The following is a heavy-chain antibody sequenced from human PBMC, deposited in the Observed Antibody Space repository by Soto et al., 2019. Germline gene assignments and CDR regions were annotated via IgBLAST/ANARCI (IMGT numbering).Heavy chain of an antibody. CDR2: IYYSGST. CDR1: GDSMSSYY. V-gene: IGHV4-59*01. CDR3: ARAKSNYQTFDN. Sequence: SENLSLTCTVSGDSMSSYYWSWIRQPPGKGLEWIGYIYYSGSTTYKPSLRSRVTKSVDTSKNQFSLRLSSVTAADTAVYYCARAKSNYQTFDNWGQGSQVTVSS. J-gene: IGHJ4*02. D-gene: IGHD4-4*01.